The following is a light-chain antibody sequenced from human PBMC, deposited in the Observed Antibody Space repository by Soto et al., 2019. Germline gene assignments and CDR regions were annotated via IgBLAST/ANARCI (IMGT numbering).Light chain of an antibody. CDR2: AAS. CDR3: QQSYSTPWT. V-gene: IGKV1-39*01. Sequence: DIQMTQSPSSLSASVGDRVTITCRTSHSFSSYVNWYQQKPGKAPKLLIYAASSLESGVPSRFSGSGSGTDFTLTIGSLQPEDFATYYCQQSYSTPWTFGQGTKVELK. J-gene: IGKJ1*01. CDR1: HSFSSY.